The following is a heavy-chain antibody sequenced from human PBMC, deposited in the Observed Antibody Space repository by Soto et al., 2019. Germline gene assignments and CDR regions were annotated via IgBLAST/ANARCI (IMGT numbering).Heavy chain of an antibody. V-gene: IGHV4-34*01. J-gene: IGHJ5*02. Sequence: TSETLSLTCAVYGGSFSGYYWSWIRQPPGKGLEWIGEINHSGSTNYNPSLKSRVTISVDTSKNQFSLKLSSVTAADTAVYYCARDRHLMIAVAGTSWFDPWGQGTLVTVSS. CDR1: GGSFSGYY. CDR3: ARDRHLMIAVAGTSWFDP. D-gene: IGHD6-19*01. CDR2: INHSGST.